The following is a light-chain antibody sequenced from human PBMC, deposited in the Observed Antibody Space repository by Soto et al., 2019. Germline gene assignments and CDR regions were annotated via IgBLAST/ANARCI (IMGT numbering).Light chain of an antibody. CDR3: SSYTGTTTRV. V-gene: IGLV2-14*03. Sequence: QSVLTQPASVSRSPGQSFTISCTGTSRYLRGYNYVSWYQLHPGRGPKLLIYELSNRPSEVSYRFSGSKSGNTATLTISGLQAEDEADYYCSSYTGTTTRVFGTGTKVTVL. CDR1: SRYLRGYNY. J-gene: IGLJ1*01. CDR2: ELS.